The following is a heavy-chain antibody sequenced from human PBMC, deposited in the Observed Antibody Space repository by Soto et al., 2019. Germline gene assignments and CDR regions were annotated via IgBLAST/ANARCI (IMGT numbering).Heavy chain of an antibody. Sequence: SETLSLTCTVSGDSISSSSSYWGWIRQPPGKGLEWIGSIYYTGTTYYNPSLKSRVTITVDTSKKQFSLKLTSVTATDTAVYYCGRGLDGRWLVIDSWGQGTLVTVSS. V-gene: IGHV4-39*01. CDR3: GRGLDGRWLVIDS. D-gene: IGHD6-6*01. CDR1: GDSISSSSSY. CDR2: IYYTGTT. J-gene: IGHJ4*02.